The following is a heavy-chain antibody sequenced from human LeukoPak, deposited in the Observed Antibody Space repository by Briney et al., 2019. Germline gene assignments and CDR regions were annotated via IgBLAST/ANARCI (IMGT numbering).Heavy chain of an antibody. CDR3: AREVVDDYVWENWFDP. J-gene: IGHJ5*02. D-gene: IGHD3-16*01. CDR1: GGSISSGNYY. CDR2: IYTSGST. Sequence: PSQTLSLTCTVSGGSISSGNYYWSWIRQPAGTGLEWIGRIYTSGSTNYNPSLKSRVTISVDTSKNQFSLKLSSVTAADTAVYYCAREVVDDYVWENWFDPWGQGTLVTVSS. V-gene: IGHV4-61*02.